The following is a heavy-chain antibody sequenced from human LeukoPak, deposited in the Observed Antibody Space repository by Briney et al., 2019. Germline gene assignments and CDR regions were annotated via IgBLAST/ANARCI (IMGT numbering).Heavy chain of an antibody. V-gene: IGHV4-34*01. D-gene: IGHD6-19*01. CDR2: INHSGST. J-gene: IGHJ4*02. CDR3: ARRQSASYY. CDR1: GGSFSGYY. Sequence: SETLSLTCAVYGGSFSGYYWSWIRQPPGKGLEWIGEINHSGSTNYNPSLKSRVTISVDTSKNQFSLKLSSVTAADTAVYCCARRQSASYYWGQGTLVTVSS.